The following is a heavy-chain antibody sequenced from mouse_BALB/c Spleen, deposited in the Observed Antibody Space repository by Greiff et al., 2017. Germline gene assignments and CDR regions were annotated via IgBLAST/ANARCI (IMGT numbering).Heavy chain of an antibody. CDR2: IYPGDGDT. V-gene: IGHV1-80*01. J-gene: IGHJ4*01. CDR1: GYAFSSYW. Sequence: QVQLKQSGAELVRPGSSVKISCKASGYAFSSYWMNWVKQRPGQGLEWIGQIYPGDGDTNYNGKFKGKATLTADKSSSTAYMQLSSLTSEDSAVYFCARPVYDAMDYWGQGTSVTVSS. CDR3: ARPVYDAMDY.